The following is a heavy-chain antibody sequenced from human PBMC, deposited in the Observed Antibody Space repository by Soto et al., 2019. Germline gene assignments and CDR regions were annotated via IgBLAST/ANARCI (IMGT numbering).Heavy chain of an antibody. V-gene: IGHV3-53*01. Sequence: EVQLVESGGGLIQPGGSLRLSCAASGFTVSSNYMTWVRQPPGKGLEWVPNIDSGDTTYYVDSVKGRFTISRDNSKNTLFLQMNSLRAEDTAVYYCASSINWGQGTLVTVSS. CDR1: GFTVSSNY. J-gene: IGHJ4*02. CDR2: IDSGDTT. CDR3: ASSIN.